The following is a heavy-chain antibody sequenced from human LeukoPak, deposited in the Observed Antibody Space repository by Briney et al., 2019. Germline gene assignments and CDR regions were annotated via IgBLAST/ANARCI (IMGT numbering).Heavy chain of an antibody. CDR1: GFTFSSYA. V-gene: IGHV3-23*01. D-gene: IGHD3-3*01. CDR3: ARVAFNDFWSGYYEPYYYYYYYMDV. J-gene: IGHJ6*03. Sequence: GGSLRLSCAASGFTFSSYAMSWVRQAPGKGLEWVSAISGSGGSTYYADSVKGRFTISRDNSKNTLYLQMNSLRAEDTAVYYCARVAFNDFWSGYYEPYYYYYYYMDVWGKGTTVTVSS. CDR2: ISGSGGST.